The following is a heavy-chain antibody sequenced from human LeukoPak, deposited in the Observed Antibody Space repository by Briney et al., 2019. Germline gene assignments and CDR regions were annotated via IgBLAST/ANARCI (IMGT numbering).Heavy chain of an antibody. J-gene: IGHJ4*02. D-gene: IGHD3-16*02. CDR1: GFTLSSFA. V-gene: IGHV3-23*01. CDR3: AKARVGITCGRVIALRSFDY. Sequence: PGQSLTLSCAVAGFTLSSFAMSWVRQPPGKGMEWDSSISSSGGSTFYADSVMGGYSIYRDNSKNTLYLQMNRQRAEDTDVYYCAKARVGITCGRVIALRSFDYWGQGTLVTVST. CDR2: ISSSGGST.